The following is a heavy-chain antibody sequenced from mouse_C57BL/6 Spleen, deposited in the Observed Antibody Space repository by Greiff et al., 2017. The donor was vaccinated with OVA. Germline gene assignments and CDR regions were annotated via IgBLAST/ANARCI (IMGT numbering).Heavy chain of an antibody. CDR2: IHPNSGST. D-gene: IGHD1-1*01. CDR1: GYTFTSYW. Sequence: VKLQQPGAELVKPGASVRLSCKASGYTFTSYWMHWVKQRPGQGLEWIGMIHPNSGSTNYNEKFKSKATLTVDKSSSTAYMQLSSLTSEDSAVYYCARELPRYFDVWGTGTTVTVSS. CDR3: ARELPRYFDV. V-gene: IGHV1-64*01. J-gene: IGHJ1*03.